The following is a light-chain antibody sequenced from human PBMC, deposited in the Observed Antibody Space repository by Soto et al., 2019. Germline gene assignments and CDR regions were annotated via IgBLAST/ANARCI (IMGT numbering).Light chain of an antibody. CDR1: QSVSGW. Sequence: DIQMTQSPSTLSASVGDRVTITCRASQSVSGWLAWYQQRPGKAPNLLVSKASSLESGVPSMFSGSGSGTEFTLTISSLQPDDFATYYCQHYDTYPLTFGGGTKVEIK. J-gene: IGKJ4*01. V-gene: IGKV1-5*03. CDR3: QHYDTYPLT. CDR2: KAS.